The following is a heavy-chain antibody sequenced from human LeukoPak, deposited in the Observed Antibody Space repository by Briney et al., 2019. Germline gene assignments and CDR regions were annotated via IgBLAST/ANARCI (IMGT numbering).Heavy chain of an antibody. V-gene: IGHV3-11*04. CDR3: AKEPGIAAAGHNWFDP. J-gene: IGHJ5*02. CDR1: GFTFSDYY. Sequence: GGSLRLSCAASGFTFSDYYMSWIRQAPGKGLEWVSYISSSGSTIYYADSVKGRFTISRDNSKNTLYLQMNSLRAEDTAVYYCAKEPGIAAAGHNWFDPWGQGTLVTVSS. CDR2: ISSSGSTI. D-gene: IGHD6-13*01.